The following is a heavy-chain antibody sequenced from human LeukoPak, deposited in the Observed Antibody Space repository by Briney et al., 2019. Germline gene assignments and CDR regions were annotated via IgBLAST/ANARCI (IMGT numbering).Heavy chain of an antibody. Sequence: ASVKVSCKASGGTFSSYAISWVRQAPGQGLEWMGGIIPIFGTANYAQKFQGRVTITADESTSTAYMELSSLRSEDTAVYYCAREGPTRYSSSWSAFDIWGQGTMVTVSS. V-gene: IGHV1-69*13. CDR1: GGTFSSYA. CDR2: IIPIFGTA. J-gene: IGHJ3*02. D-gene: IGHD6-13*01. CDR3: AREGPTRYSSSWSAFDI.